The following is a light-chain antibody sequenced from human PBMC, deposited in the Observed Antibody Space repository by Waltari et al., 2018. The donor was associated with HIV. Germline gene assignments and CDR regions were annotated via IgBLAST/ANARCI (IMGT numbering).Light chain of an antibody. CDR1: SSNIGNNY. V-gene: IGLV1-51*01. CDR2: ANN. CDR3: GTWDSSLSAV. Sequence: QSVLTRPPSVSAAPGQRVTISCSGSSSNIGNNYVSWYQHLPGAAPKLLIYANNNRPAGIPDRFAGSKAGTSVTLVITGLQTGDEADYYCGTWDSSLSAVFGGGTKLTVL. J-gene: IGLJ3*02.